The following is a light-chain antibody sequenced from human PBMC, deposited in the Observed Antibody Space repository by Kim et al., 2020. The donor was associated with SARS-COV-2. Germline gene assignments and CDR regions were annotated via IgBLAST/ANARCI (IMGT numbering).Light chain of an antibody. CDR2: ASS. CDR3: QQSSNTPIT. Sequence: DIQMTQSPSSLSASVGDRVTITCRASQSITFFLNWYQQKPGKAPKLLIYASSSLQSGVPSRFSGSGSETDFTLTISSLQPEDFATYYCQQSSNTPITFGQGTRLEIK. CDR1: QSITFF. J-gene: IGKJ5*01. V-gene: IGKV1-39*01.